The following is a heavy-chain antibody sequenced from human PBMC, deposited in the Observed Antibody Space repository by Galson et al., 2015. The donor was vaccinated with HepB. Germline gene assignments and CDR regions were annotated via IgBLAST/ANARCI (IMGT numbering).Heavy chain of an antibody. D-gene: IGHD5/OR15-5a*01. CDR2: IIPIFGTT. CDR1: GCTFSTYA. CDR3: AREGCLRLAHPFDY. V-gene: IGHV1-69*13. Sequence: SVKVSCKASGCTFSTYAISWVRQAPGQGLEWMGGIIPIFGTTHYAPNFQGRVTITADESTSTAYMELSSLTSEDTAGYYCAREGCLRLAHPFDYWGQRSLFTVSS. J-gene: IGHJ4*02.